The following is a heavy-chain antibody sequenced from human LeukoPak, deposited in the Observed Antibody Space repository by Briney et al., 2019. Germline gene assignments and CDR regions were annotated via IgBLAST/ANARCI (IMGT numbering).Heavy chain of an antibody. J-gene: IGHJ5*02. Sequence: SETLSLTCAVSGYSISSGYYWGWIRQPPGKGLEWIGSIYHSGSTYYNPSLKSRVTISVDTSKNQLSLKLSSVTAADTAVYYCARVRNNWNYFSARNNWFDPWGQGTLVTVSS. D-gene: IGHD1-7*01. CDR1: GYSISSGYY. V-gene: IGHV4-38-2*01. CDR3: ARVRNNWNYFSARNNWFDP. CDR2: IYHSGST.